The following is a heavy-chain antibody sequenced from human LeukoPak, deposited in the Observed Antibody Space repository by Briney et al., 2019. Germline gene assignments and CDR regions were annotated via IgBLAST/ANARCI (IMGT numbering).Heavy chain of an antibody. V-gene: IGHV3-23*01. CDR3: AKDIPYWLRFIGVPLYYFDY. CDR2: ISGSGGST. Sequence: PGGSLRLSCAASGFTFSSYAMSWVRQAPGKGLEWVSAISGSGGSTYYADSVKGRFAISRDNSKNTLYLQMNSLRAEDTAVYYCAKDIPYWLRFIGVPLYYFDYWGQGTLVTVSS. J-gene: IGHJ4*02. D-gene: IGHD5-12*01. CDR1: GFTFSSYA.